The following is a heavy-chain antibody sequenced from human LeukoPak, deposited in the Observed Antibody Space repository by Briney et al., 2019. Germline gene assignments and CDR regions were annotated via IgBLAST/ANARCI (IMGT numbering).Heavy chain of an antibody. D-gene: IGHD5-18*01. Sequence: PSETLSLTCTVSGGSISSYYWSWIRQPPGKGLEWIGYIYYSGSTSYNPSLKSRVTISVDTSKNQFSLKLSSVTAADTAVYYCAREGGYSYGDAPLHFDYWGQGTLVTVSS. CDR3: AREGGYSYGDAPLHFDY. J-gene: IGHJ4*02. CDR1: GGSISSYY. V-gene: IGHV4-59*12. CDR2: IYYSGST.